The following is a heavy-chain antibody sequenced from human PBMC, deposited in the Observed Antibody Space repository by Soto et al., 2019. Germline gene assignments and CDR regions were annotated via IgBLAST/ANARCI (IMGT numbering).Heavy chain of an antibody. CDR2: IMPVFATP. V-gene: IGHV1-69*14. Sequence: QVQLMQSGAEVKKPGSSVKVSCKASGGTFSTSAISWVRQAPGEGLEWVGGIMPVFATPGYAQKFQGRVTISADKSTTTAYLELTSLTTDDTAVYYCARDKDRQQLGGNYYYILDVWGQGTAITVSS. CDR3: ARDKDRQQLGGNYYYILDV. CDR1: GGTFSTSA. J-gene: IGHJ6*02. D-gene: IGHD3-3*02.